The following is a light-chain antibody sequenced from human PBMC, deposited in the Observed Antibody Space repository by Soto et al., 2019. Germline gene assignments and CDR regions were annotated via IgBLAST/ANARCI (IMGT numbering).Light chain of an antibody. J-gene: IGKJ1*01. CDR3: QQYNSYAWT. CDR1: QSISSW. CDR2: DAS. Sequence: DIKMTQSPSTLSASVGDRVTITCRASQSISSWLAWYQQKPGKAPKLLIYDASSLESGVPSRFSGSGSGTEFTLTISSLQPDDFATYYCQQYNSYAWTFGQGTRRIS. V-gene: IGKV1-5*01.